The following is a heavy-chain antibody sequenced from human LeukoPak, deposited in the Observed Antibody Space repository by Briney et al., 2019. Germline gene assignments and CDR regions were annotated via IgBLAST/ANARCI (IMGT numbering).Heavy chain of an antibody. V-gene: IGHV1-69*01. CDR2: IIPIFGTA. J-gene: IGHJ6*02. CDR1: GGTFSSYA. CDR3: ARAVGYYDSSGYLKNYYYYYGMDV. D-gene: IGHD3-22*01. Sequence: ASVKVSCKASGGTFSSYAISWVRQAPGQGLEWMGGIIPIFGTANYAQKFQGRVTITADESTSTAYMELSSLRSEDTAVYYCARAVGYYDSSGYLKNYYYYYGMDVWGQGTTVTVSS.